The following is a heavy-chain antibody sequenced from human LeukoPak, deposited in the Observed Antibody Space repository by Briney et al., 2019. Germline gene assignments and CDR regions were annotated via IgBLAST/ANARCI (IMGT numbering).Heavy chain of an antibody. CDR1: GGSISSSSYY. CDR2: IYYSGST. Sequence: PSETLSLTCTVSGGSISSSSYYWGWIRQPPGNGLEWIGSIYYSGSTYYNPSLKSRVTISVDTSKNQFSLKLSSVTAADTAVYYCARVMAAGTRIMLNYFDYWGQGTLVTVSS. CDR3: ARVMAAGTRIMLNYFDY. V-gene: IGHV4-39*07. J-gene: IGHJ4*02. D-gene: IGHD6-13*01.